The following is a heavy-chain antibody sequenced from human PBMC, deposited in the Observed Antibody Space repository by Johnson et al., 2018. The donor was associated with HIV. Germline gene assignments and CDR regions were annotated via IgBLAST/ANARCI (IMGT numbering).Heavy chain of an antibody. J-gene: IGHJ3*02. CDR2: ISWNSGSI. D-gene: IGHD2-21*01. V-gene: IGHV3-9*01. Sequence: VQLAESGGGLVQPGRSLRLSSAASGFTFDDYAMHWVRQAPGKGLEWVSGISWNSGSIGYADSVKGRFTISRDNAKNSLYLQMNSLRAEDTALYYCAKEVAYCGGDCYSGAFDIWGQGTMVTVSS. CDR1: GFTFDDYA. CDR3: AKEVAYCGGDCYSGAFDI.